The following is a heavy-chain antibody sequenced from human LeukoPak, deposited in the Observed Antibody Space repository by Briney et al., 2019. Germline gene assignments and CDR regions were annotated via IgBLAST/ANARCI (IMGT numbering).Heavy chain of an antibody. V-gene: IGHV3-15*01. CDR3: TTTSITMVRGVIIGGYYFDY. CDR1: GFTFSNAW. Sequence: GGSLRLSCAASGFTFSNAWRSWVRQAPGKGLEWVGRIKSKTDGGTTDYAAPVKGRFTISRDDSKNTLYLQMNSLKTEDTAVYYCTTTSITMVRGVIIGGYYFDYWGQGTLVTVSS. CDR2: IKSKTDGGTT. D-gene: IGHD3-10*01. J-gene: IGHJ4*02.